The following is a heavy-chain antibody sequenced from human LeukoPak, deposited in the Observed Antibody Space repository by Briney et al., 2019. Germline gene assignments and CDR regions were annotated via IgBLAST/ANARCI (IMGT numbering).Heavy chain of an antibody. Sequence: ASVKVSCKASGYTFTGYIMNWVRQAPGQRPEWMGWINPGNGNTKYSEKFQDRVTFTRDTSATTAYMELSSLRSEDTAVYYCARERVTTTAFDYWGQGTLVTVSS. D-gene: IGHD5-12*01. CDR2: INPGNGNT. V-gene: IGHV1-3*01. CDR3: ARERVTTTAFDY. CDR1: GYTFTGYI. J-gene: IGHJ4*02.